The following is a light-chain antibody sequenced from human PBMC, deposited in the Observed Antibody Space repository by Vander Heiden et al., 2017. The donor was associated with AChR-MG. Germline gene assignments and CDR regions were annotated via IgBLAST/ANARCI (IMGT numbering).Light chain of an antibody. CDR3: QQYYSTPYT. CDR2: WAS. Sequence: DIVITQSPASLAVSLGERATIHCKSSQSVLYSSNNKNYLAWYQQKPGQPPKLLIYWASTRESGVPDRFSGSGSGTDFTLTISSLQAEDVAVYYCQQYYSTPYTFGQGTKLEIK. J-gene: IGKJ2*01. CDR1: QSVLYSSNNKNY. V-gene: IGKV4-1*01.